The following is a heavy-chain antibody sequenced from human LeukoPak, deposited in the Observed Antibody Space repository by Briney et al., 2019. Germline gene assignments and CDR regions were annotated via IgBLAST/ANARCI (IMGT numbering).Heavy chain of an antibody. V-gene: IGHV1-18*04. Sequence: GESLKISCKGSGYSFTTYWIGWVRQAPGQGLEWMGWISAYNGNTNYAQKLQGRVTMTTDTSTSTAYMELRSLRSDDTAVYYCARDRGRGLQFRPRLNAFDIWGQGTMVTVSS. CDR3: ARDRGRGLQFRPRLNAFDI. CDR1: GYSFTTYW. J-gene: IGHJ3*02. CDR2: ISAYNGNT. D-gene: IGHD5-24*01.